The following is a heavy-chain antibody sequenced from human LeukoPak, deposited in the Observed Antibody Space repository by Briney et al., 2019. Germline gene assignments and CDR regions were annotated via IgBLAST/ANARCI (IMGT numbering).Heavy chain of an antibody. Sequence: GGSLRLSCAASGFPFSDYWMHWVRQAPGKGLVWVSRVSSDGSSTVYADSVKGRFTISRDNARNTLYLQMNSLRAEHTAVYHCTLGGSDSGSCYELGYWGQGTLVTVSS. J-gene: IGHJ4*02. CDR3: TLGGSDSGSCYELGY. CDR2: VSSDGSST. D-gene: IGHD2-15*01. CDR1: GFPFSDYW. V-gene: IGHV3-74*01.